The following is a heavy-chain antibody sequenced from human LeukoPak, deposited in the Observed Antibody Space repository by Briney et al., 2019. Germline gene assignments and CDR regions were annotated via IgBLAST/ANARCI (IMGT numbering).Heavy chain of an antibody. J-gene: IGHJ4*02. D-gene: IGHD3-9*01. V-gene: IGHV1-18*01. CDR1: GYTFSNYG. Sequence: ASVKVSCKASGYTFSNYGVTWVRQAPGQGLEWMGWISVYTGYTNYAQNFQGRVTMTTDTSTDTAYMELRSLTSDDTAVYFCARDGGYFDWPRPRPGKYYFDYWGQGTLVTVTS. CDR2: ISVYTGYT. CDR3: ARDGGYFDWPRPRPGKYYFDY.